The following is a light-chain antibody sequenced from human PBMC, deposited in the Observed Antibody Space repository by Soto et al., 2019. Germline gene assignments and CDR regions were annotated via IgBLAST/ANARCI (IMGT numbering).Light chain of an antibody. CDR1: RSNIATNG. CDR2: SNN. Sequence: QSVLTQPPSVSGPPGQRVTMSCSGGRSNIATNGVNWYQHHPGTAPKLLIHSNNLRPSGVPDRFSGSKSGTSASLAISELQSEDEANYYCETWDDSLNGVVFGGGTKLTVL. V-gene: IGLV1-44*01. J-gene: IGLJ3*02. CDR3: ETWDDSLNGVV.